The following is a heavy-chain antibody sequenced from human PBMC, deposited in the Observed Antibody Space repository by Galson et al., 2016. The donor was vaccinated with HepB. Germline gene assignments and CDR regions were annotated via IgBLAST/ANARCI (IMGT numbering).Heavy chain of an antibody. V-gene: IGHV3-9*01. J-gene: IGHJ6*02. CDR2: ISWNSGTI. CDR3: AKVRRGYSRNGLDV. D-gene: IGHD5-18*01. CDR1: GFTFDDYA. Sequence: SLRLSCAASGFTFDDYAMHWVRQAPGKGLEWVSGISWNSGTIRYADSVKGRFTISRDNAKNSLYLQMNSLRGEDTALYYCAKVRRGYSRNGLDVWGQGTTVTVSS.